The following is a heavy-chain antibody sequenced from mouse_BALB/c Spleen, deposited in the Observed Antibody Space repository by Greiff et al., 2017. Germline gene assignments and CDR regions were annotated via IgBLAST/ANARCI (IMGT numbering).Heavy chain of an antibody. V-gene: IGHV5-17*02. D-gene: IGHD2-1*01. J-gene: IGHJ4*01. CDR3: ARGGIYGNYAMDY. Sequence: EVMLVESGGGLVQPGGSRKLSCAASGFTFSSFGMHWVRQAPEKGLEWVAYISSGSSTIYYADTVKGRFTISRDNPKNTLFLQMTSLRSEDTAMYYCARGGIYGNYAMDYWGQGTSVTVSS. CDR1: GFTFSSFG. CDR2: ISSGSSTI.